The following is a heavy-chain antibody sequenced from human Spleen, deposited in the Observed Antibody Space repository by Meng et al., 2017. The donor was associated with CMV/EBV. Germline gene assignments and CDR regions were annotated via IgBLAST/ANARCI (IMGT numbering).Heavy chain of an antibody. V-gene: IGHV1-69*05. Sequence: WGRQAPEQVLEWMGGIIPLFGTSNYAQKFQGRVTITTDESTTTVFMELSSLRSEDTAVYYCARVGYCSGTSCYTGDYSGRHFDYWGQGTLVTVSS. CDR2: IIPLFGTS. J-gene: IGHJ4*02. D-gene: IGHD2-2*02. CDR3: ARVGYCSGTSCYTGDYSGRHFDY.